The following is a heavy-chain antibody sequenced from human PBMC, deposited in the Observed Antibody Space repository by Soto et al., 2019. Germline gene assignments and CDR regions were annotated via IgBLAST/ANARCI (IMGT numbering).Heavy chain of an antibody. CDR3: ARDSRPAIVVVVAATGVYGMDV. CDR1: GGTFSSYA. Sequence: GASVKVSCKASGGTFSSYAISWVRQAPGQGLEWMGGIIPIFGTANYAQKFQGRVTITADESTSTAYMELSSLRSEDTAVYYCARDSRPAIVVVVAATGVYGMDVWGQGTTVTVSS. V-gene: IGHV1-69*13. J-gene: IGHJ6*02. D-gene: IGHD2-15*01. CDR2: IIPIFGTA.